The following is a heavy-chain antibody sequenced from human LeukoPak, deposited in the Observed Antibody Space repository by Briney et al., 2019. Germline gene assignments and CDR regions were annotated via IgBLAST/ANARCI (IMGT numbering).Heavy chain of an antibody. Sequence: ASVKVSCKASGYTLTSYGISWVRQAPGQGLEWMGWISAYNGNTNYAQKLQGRVTMTTDTSTSTAYMELRSPRSDDTAVYYCARRSWSGYYMWYYFDYWGQGTLVTVSS. CDR2: ISAYNGNT. D-gene: IGHD3-3*01. CDR1: GYTLTSYG. V-gene: IGHV1-18*01. J-gene: IGHJ4*02. CDR3: ARRSWSGYYMWYYFDY.